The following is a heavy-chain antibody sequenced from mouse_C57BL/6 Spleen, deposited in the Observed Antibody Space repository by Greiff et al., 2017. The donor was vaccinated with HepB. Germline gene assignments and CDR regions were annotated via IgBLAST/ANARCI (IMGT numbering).Heavy chain of an antibody. J-gene: IGHJ1*03. CDR3: AREVGKLRMDFDV. D-gene: IGHD2-10*02. CDR1: GYAFSSSW. V-gene: IGHV1-82*01. Sequence: QVQLQQSGPELVKPGASVKISCKASGYAFSSSWMNWVKQRPGKGLEWIGRIYPGDGDTNYNGKFKGKATLTADKSSSTAYMRLSSLTSDDSAVYFCAREVGKLRMDFDVWGTGTTVTVSS. CDR2: IYPGDGDT.